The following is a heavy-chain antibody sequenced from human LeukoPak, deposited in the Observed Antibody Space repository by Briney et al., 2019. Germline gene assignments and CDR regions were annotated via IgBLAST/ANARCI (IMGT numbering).Heavy chain of an antibody. V-gene: IGHV3-53*01. D-gene: IGHD4-17*01. CDR2: IYSGGST. CDR3: ARESTVPNGDDY. J-gene: IGHJ4*02. CDR1: GFTVSSNY. Sequence: PGGSLRLSCAASGFTVSSNYMSWVRQAPGKGLEWVSVIYSGGSTYYADSVKGRFTISRDNAKNSLYLQMNSLRDEDTAVYYCARESTVPNGDDYWGQGTLVTVSS.